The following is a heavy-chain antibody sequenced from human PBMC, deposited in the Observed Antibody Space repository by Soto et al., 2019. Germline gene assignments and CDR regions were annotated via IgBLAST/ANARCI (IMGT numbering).Heavy chain of an antibody. Sequence: GGSLRLSCAASGFTFSSYAMSWVRQAPGKGLEWVSAISGSGGSTYYADSVKGRFTISRDNSKNTLYLQMNSLRAEDTAVYYCAKGELGYCSSTSCYTYYYYGMDVWGQGTTVTVSS. D-gene: IGHD2-2*02. CDR3: AKGELGYCSSTSCYTYYYYGMDV. J-gene: IGHJ6*02. V-gene: IGHV3-23*01. CDR1: GFTFSSYA. CDR2: ISGSGGST.